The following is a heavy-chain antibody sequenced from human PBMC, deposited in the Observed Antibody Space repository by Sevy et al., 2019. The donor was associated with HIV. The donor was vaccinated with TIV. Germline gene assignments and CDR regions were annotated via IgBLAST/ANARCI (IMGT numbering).Heavy chain of an antibody. D-gene: IGHD3-22*01. CDR1: GHTLNRLG. Sequence: ASVKVSCKVYGHTLNRLGMHWVRQAPGKGLEWMGSFDPEDGETFQAQKFQGSVTMTDDTSTDTAYMELSSLRSEDTAVYYCAATKDDYENSGSPFDYWGQGTLVTVSS. CDR3: AATKDDYENSGSPFDY. V-gene: IGHV1-24*01. CDR2: FDPEDGET. J-gene: IGHJ4*02.